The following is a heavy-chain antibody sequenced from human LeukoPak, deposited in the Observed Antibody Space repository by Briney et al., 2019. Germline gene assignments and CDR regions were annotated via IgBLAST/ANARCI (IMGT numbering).Heavy chain of an antibody. CDR1: GFTFSAYT. Sequence: PGGFLRLSCAASGFTFSAYTMSWVRQAPGKGLEWVSSITTSSDYKYYADSLRGRLTISRDNAKNSLFLQMNSLRGDDTAVYYCARDPAATPLDYWGQGTLVTVSS. V-gene: IGHV3-21*01. J-gene: IGHJ4*02. CDR3: ARDPAATPLDY. D-gene: IGHD6-13*01. CDR2: ITTSSDYK.